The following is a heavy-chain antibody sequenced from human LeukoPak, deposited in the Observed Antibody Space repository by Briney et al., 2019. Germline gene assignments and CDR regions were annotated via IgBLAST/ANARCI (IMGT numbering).Heavy chain of an antibody. CDR2: ISGDGGST. CDR1: GFTFDDYA. J-gene: IGHJ4*02. Sequence: PGGSLRLSCAASGFTFDDYAMHWVRQAPGKGLEWVSLISGDGGSTYYADSVKGRFTISRDNSKNSLYLQMNSLRTEDTALYYCAKVRPPYSSSWYFGYWGQGTLVTVSS. CDR3: AKVRPPYSSSWYFGY. V-gene: IGHV3-43*02. D-gene: IGHD6-13*01.